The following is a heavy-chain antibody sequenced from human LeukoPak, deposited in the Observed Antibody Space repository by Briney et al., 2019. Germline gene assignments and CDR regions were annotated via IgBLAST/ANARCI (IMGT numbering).Heavy chain of an antibody. CDR1: GFTFSSHG. J-gene: IGHJ4*02. D-gene: IGHD3-22*01. CDR3: ARDRFRLPPYYYDSSGFDY. CDR2: IWYDGSNK. Sequence: GGSLRLSCAASGFTFSSHGMHWVRQAPGKGLEWVAVIWYDGSNKYYADSVKGRFTISRDNSKNTLYLQMNSLRAEDTAVYYCARDRFRLPPYYYDSSGFDYWGQGTLVTVSS. V-gene: IGHV3-33*01.